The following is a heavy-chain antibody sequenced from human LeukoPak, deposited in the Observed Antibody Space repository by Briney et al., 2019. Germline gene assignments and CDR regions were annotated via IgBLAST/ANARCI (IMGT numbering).Heavy chain of an antibody. D-gene: IGHD3-22*01. CDR1: GGSISSYH. J-gene: IGHJ3*02. V-gene: IGHV4-59*01. CDR2: IYYSGST. Sequence: SEALSLTCTVSGGSISSYHWSWIRQPPGKGLECIGYIYYSGSTHYNPSLKSRVTISVDTSKNQFSLKLSSVTAADTAVYFCARARNYYDSSDYYYEGDAFDIWGQGTMVTVSS. CDR3: ARARNYYDSSDYYYEGDAFDI.